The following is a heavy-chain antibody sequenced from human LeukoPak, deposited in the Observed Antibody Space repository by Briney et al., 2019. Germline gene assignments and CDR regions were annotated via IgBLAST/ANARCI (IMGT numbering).Heavy chain of an antibody. J-gene: IGHJ4*02. CDR2: INHSGST. D-gene: IGHD2-2*01. Sequence: SETLSLTCTVSGGSISSYYWSWIRQPPGKGLEWIGEINHSGSTNYNPSLKSRVTISVDTSKNQFSLKLSSVTAADTAVYYCARGQRDIVVVPAAMDPYYFDYWGQGTLVTVPS. CDR1: GGSISSYY. CDR3: ARGQRDIVVVPAAMDPYYFDY. V-gene: IGHV4-34*01.